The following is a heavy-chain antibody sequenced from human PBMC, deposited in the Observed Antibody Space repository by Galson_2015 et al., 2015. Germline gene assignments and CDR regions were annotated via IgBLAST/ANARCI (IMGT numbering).Heavy chain of an antibody. D-gene: IGHD2-2*01. CDR3: ARRMYCSSTSCRVHYGMDV. CDR2: ISAYNGNT. J-gene: IGHJ6*02. V-gene: IGHV1-18*01. Sequence: SVKVSCKASGYTFTSYGISWVRQAPGQGLEWMGWISAYNGNTNYAQKLQGRVTMTTDTSTSTAYMELRSLRSDDTAVYYCARRMYCSSTSCRVHYGMDVWGQGTTVTVSS. CDR1: GYTFTSYG.